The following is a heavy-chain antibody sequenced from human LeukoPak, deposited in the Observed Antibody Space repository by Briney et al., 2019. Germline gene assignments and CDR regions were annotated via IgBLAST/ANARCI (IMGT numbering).Heavy chain of an antibody. CDR3: AREGRVNGYDFDS. CDR2: INTDGSSI. Sequence: PGGSLRLSCAASGFTFSTYWMHCVRQAPGKGLLCVSRINTDGSSITYADSVKGRFTISRDNAKNTLYLQMNSLRVENTAVFYCAREGRVNGYDFDSWGQGTLVTVSS. CDR1: GFTFSTYW. J-gene: IGHJ4*02. V-gene: IGHV3-74*03. D-gene: IGHD5-12*01.